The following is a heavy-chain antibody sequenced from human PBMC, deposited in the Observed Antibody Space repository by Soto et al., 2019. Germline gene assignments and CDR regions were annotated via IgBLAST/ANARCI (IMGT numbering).Heavy chain of an antibody. D-gene: IGHD1-26*01. J-gene: IGHJ4*02. CDR3: ARDLAKGGGSAGFDY. V-gene: IGHV1-2*02. CDR2: INPKSGGT. Sequence: QVQLVQSGAEVKKPGASVNVSCKASGYTFTVYYMHWVRQAPGQGLEWMGWINPKSGGTMYPQKVQGRVTMTWATSISTAYMALTRLRSDDTAVYYCARDLAKGGGSAGFDYWGQGTLVTVSS. CDR1: GYTFTVYY.